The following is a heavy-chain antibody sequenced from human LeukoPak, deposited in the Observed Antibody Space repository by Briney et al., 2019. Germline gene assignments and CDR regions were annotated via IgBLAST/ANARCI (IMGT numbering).Heavy chain of an antibody. J-gene: IGHJ3*02. V-gene: IGHV1-2*02. CDR1: GYTFTGYY. D-gene: IGHD3-22*01. CDR2: INPNSGGT. Sequence: ASVKVSCKASGYTFTGYYMHWVRQAPGQGLEWMGWINPNSGGTNYAQKFQGRVTMTRDTSISTAYMELSRLRSDDTAVYYCARDYDSSGYPSYAFDIWGQGTMVTVSS. CDR3: ARDYDSSGYPSYAFDI.